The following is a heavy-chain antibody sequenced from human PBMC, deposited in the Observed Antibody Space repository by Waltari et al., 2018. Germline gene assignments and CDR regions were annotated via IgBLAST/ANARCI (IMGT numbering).Heavy chain of an antibody. CDR2: VSYSGTT. V-gene: IGHV4-39*01. J-gene: IGHJ3*01. CDR3: ATYIGASVGTAAFDV. Sequence: QLQLQESGPRLVRPSETLSLICRVSGVSITSNRHYWVWIRQSPGQGLEWIGTVSYSGTTYISPSLKSRGSVPRDTSKNQVSLILGSVTAADMAVYYCATYIGASVGTAAFDVWGQGTMVTVSS. CDR1: GVSITSNRHY. D-gene: IGHD5-12*01.